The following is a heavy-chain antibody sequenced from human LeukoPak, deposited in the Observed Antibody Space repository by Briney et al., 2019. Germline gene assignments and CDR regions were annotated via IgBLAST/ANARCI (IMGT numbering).Heavy chain of an antibody. CDR1: GYTFTGYY. Sequence: EASVEVSCKASGYTFTGYYMHWVRQAPGQGLEWMGWINPNSGGTNYAQKFQGRVTMTRDTSISTAYMELSRLRSDDTAVYYCATTPYYYDSSGYYLRWGQGTLVTVSS. J-gene: IGHJ4*02. D-gene: IGHD3-22*01. V-gene: IGHV1-2*02. CDR3: ATTPYYYDSSGYYLR. CDR2: INPNSGGT.